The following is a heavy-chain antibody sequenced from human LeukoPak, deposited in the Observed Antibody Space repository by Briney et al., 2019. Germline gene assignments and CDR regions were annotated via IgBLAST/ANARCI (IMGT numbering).Heavy chain of an antibody. Sequence: GGSLRLSCAASGFTFSSYGMHWVRQAPGKGLEWVANIKQDGSEKYYVDSVKGRFTISRDNAKNSLYLQMNSLRAEDTAVYYCARLSKLYWFDPWGQGTLVTVSS. CDR2: IKQDGSEK. D-gene: IGHD2-15*01. CDR1: GFTFSSYG. V-gene: IGHV3-7*01. CDR3: ARLSKLYWFDP. J-gene: IGHJ5*02.